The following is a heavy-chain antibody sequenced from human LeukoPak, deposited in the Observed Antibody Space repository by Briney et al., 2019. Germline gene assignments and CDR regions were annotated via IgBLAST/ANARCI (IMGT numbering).Heavy chain of an antibody. J-gene: IGHJ4*02. CDR1: GGSISSYY. Sequence: SETLSLTCTVSGGSISSYYWSWIRQPPGKGLEWIGYIYYSGSTFYNPSLKSRVTISVDTSKNQFSLRLSSVTAADTAVYYCARSVYIVVEYYFDCWGQGALVTVSS. CDR3: ARSVYIVVEYYFDC. CDR2: IYYSGST. D-gene: IGHD2-15*01. V-gene: IGHV4-59*08.